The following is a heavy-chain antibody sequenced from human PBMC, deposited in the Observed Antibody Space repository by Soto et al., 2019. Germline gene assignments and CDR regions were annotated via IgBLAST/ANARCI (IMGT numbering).Heavy chain of an antibody. J-gene: IGHJ5*02. Sequence: QVQLQETGPGLVKPSQTLSLTCTVSGGSIGSGGYYWSWIRQHPGKGLEWIGYIYYSGSTHYNPSLKGGVTISVDASKNQFSLKLSSVTAADTAVHYCARALTTVTVFDPWVQGTLVTVSS. CDR2: IYYSGST. V-gene: IGHV4-31*03. D-gene: IGHD4-17*01. CDR1: GGSIGSGGYY. CDR3: ARALTTVTVFDP.